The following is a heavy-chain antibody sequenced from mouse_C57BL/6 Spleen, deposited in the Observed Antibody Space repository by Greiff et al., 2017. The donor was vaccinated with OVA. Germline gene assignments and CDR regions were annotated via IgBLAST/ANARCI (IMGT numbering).Heavy chain of an antibody. CDR3: AKTPTGTGAMDY. J-gene: IGHJ4*01. CDR1: GFSLTSYG. D-gene: IGHD4-1*01. CDR2: IWRGGST. Sequence: QVQLKESGPGLVQPSQRLSITCTVSGFSLTSYGVHWVRQSPGKGLEWLGVIWRGGSTDYNAAFMSRLSITKDNSKSQVFFKMNSLQADDTAIYYCAKTPTGTGAMDYWGQGTSVTVSS. V-gene: IGHV2-5*01.